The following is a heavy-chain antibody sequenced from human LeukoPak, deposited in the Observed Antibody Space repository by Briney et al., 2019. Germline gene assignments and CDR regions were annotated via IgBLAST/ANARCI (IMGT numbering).Heavy chain of an antibody. J-gene: IGHJ4*02. CDR1: GGSISSSSYY. Sequence: PSETLSLTCTVSGGSISSSSYYWGWIRQAPGKGLEWIGSVFHTGSTYYNPSLKSRVTISVDSSMNKFSLKMRSVTAADTAFYYCARDLYDSTTRHHPPHFDSWGQGTLVTVSS. V-gene: IGHV4-39*07. CDR2: VFHTGST. CDR3: ARDLYDSTTRHHPPHFDS. D-gene: IGHD2/OR15-2a*01.